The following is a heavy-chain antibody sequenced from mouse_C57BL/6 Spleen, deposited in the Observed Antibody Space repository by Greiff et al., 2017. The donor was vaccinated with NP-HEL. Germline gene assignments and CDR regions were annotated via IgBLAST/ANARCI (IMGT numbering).Heavy chain of an antibody. Sequence: EVKLQESGPGLVKPSQSLSLTCSVTGYSITSGYYWNWIRQFPGNQLEWMGYISYDGSNNYNPSLKNRISITRDTSKNQFFLKLNSVTTEDTATYYCARAGYYGSSPYYFDYWGQGTTLTVSS. J-gene: IGHJ2*01. CDR2: ISYDGSN. CDR1: GYSITSGYY. D-gene: IGHD1-1*01. CDR3: ARAGYYGSSPYYFDY. V-gene: IGHV3-6*01.